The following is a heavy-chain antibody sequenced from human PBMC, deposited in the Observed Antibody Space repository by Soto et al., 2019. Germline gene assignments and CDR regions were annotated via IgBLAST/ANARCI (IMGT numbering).Heavy chain of an antibody. Sequence: SVKVSCKASGGSFSSYAISWLRQAPGQGLEWMGGIIPNFGTANYAQKLQGRVTMTTDTSTSTAYMELRSLRSDDTAVYYCARRVLLTYYDFWSGYQNGAFDIWGQGTMVTV. J-gene: IGHJ3*02. CDR3: ARRVLLTYYDFWSGYQNGAFDI. V-gene: IGHV1-69*05. CDR2: IIPNFGTA. D-gene: IGHD3-3*01. CDR1: GGSFSSYA.